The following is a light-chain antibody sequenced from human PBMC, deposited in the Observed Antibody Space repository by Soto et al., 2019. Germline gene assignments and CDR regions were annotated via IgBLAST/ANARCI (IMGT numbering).Light chain of an antibody. J-gene: IGLJ3*02. CDR3: ETWDSTTQV. Sequence: QSVLTQSSSASASLGSSVKLTCTLSSGHSFYIIAWHQQQPGKAPRSLMKLEGSGSYRKESGVPDRFSGSSSGVDRYLTISNLQFEDEAEYYCETWDSTTQVFGGGTKLTVL. CDR2: LEGSGSY. CDR1: SGHSFYI. V-gene: IGLV4-60*02.